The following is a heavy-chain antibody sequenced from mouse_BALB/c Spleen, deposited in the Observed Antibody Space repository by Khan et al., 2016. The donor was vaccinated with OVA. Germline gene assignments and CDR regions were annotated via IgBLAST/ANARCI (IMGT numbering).Heavy chain of an antibody. CDR2: IDPENGDT. CDR1: GFNIKGYY. V-gene: IGHV14-4*02. Sequence: VQLKESGAELVRSGASVKWSCTASGFNIKGYYIHWMKQRPKQALEWIGWIDPENGDTECAPRFQGKATMTADISSNTAYLLLSSLPSEDTAVYYWSAAKLSLWAAAWGQGTLVTVAA. J-gene: IGHJ3*01. D-gene: IGHD3-3*01. CDR3: SAAKLSLWAAA.